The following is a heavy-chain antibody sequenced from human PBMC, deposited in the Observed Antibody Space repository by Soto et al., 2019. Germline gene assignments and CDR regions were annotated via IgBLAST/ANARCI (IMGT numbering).Heavy chain of an antibody. CDR3: ARPGYCGGDCFNGMDV. Sequence: GGSLRLSCAASGFTFSSYWMHWVRQAPGKGLVWVSRINSDGSSTSYADSVKGRFTISRDNAKNTLYLQMNSLRAEDTAVYYCARPGYCGGDCFNGMDVWGQGTTVTVSS. V-gene: IGHV3-74*01. CDR1: GFTFSSYW. D-gene: IGHD2-21*02. CDR2: INSDGSST. J-gene: IGHJ6*02.